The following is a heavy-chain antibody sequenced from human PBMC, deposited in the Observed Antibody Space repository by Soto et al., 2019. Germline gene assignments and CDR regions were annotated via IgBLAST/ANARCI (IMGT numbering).Heavy chain of an antibody. CDR2: IYYSGST. J-gene: IGHJ4*02. CDR1: GGSISSGDYY. D-gene: IGHD2-8*01. CDR3: VRGTDCATVVACHRYFDA. Sequence: SETLSLTCTVSGGSISSGDYYWSWIRQPPGKGLEWIGYIYYSGSTYYNPSLKSRVTISVDTSKNQFSLNLSSVTAADTAVYFCVRGTDCATVVACHRYFDAWGQGIPVTVSS. V-gene: IGHV4-30-4*01.